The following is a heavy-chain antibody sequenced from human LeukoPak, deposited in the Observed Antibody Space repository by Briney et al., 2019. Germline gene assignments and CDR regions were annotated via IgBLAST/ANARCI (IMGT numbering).Heavy chain of an antibody. V-gene: IGHV3-73*01. D-gene: IGHD5-18*01. CDR3: TRHRGQSGYSSFDY. J-gene: IGHJ4*02. CDR1: GFTFSGSA. Sequence: QSGGSLRLSCAASGFTFSGSAMHWVRQASGKGLEWVGRIRSKANSYATAYAASVKGRFTISRDDSKNTAYLQMNSLKTEDTAVYYCTRHRGQSGYSSFDYWGQGTLVTVSS. CDR2: IRSKANSYAT.